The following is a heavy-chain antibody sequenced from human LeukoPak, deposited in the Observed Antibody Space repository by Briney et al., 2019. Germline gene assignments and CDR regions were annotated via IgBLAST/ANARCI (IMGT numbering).Heavy chain of an antibody. CDR1: GYTFTGYY. CDR3: ARGELHFDY. J-gene: IGHJ4*02. V-gene: IGHV1-8*03. CDR2: INPNSGNT. D-gene: IGHD1-7*01. Sequence: ASVKVSCKASGYTFTGYYMHWVRQAPGQGLEWMGWINPNSGNTGYAQKFQGRVTITRNTSISTAYMELSSLRSEDAAVYYCARGELHFDYWGQGTLVTVSS.